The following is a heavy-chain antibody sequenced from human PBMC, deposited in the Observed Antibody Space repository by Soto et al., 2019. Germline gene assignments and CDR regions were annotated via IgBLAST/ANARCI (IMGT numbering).Heavy chain of an antibody. Sequence: QVQLQESGPGLVKPSETLSLTCTVSGGSISSYYWSWIRQPPGKGLEWIGYIYYSGSTNYNPSLKSRVTISVDTSKKQFSLQLSSVSAADTDVYSWARSTPDSSGYYLGAGFDYWGQGTLVTVSS. CDR1: GGSISSYY. D-gene: IGHD3-22*01. J-gene: IGHJ4*02. CDR3: ARSTPDSSGYYLGAGFDY. V-gene: IGHV4-59*01. CDR2: IYYSGST.